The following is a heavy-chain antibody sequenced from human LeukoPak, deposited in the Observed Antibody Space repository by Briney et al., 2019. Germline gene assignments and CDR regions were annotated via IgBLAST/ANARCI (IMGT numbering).Heavy chain of an antibody. Sequence: SETLSLTCTVSGGSISSSSYYWGGIRQPPGKGLEWIGSIYYSGSTYYNPSLMSRVTISVDTSKHQFPLRLSSVTAADTAVYYCARAGSLFYYYGMDVWGQGTTVTVSS. J-gene: IGHJ6*02. CDR3: ARAGSLFYYYGMDV. CDR2: IYYSGST. D-gene: IGHD2-15*01. V-gene: IGHV4-39*01. CDR1: GGSISSSSYY.